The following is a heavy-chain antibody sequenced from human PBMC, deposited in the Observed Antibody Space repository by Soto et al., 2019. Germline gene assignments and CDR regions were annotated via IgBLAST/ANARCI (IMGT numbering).Heavy chain of an antibody. V-gene: IGHV1-2*02. CDR2: INPNSGGT. CDR1: GYTFSGFY. Sequence: ASVKVSCKASGYTFSGFYMHWVRQAPGQGLGWMGWINPNSGGTKSAEKFQGRVTMTRDTSISTAYMELSRLTSDDTAVYYCASAAVTGTAGLDFWGQGTQVTVSS. J-gene: IGHJ4*02. D-gene: IGHD6-19*01. CDR3: ASAAVTGTAGLDF.